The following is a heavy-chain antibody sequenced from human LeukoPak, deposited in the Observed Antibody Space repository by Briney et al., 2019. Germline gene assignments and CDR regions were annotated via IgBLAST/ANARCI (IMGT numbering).Heavy chain of an antibody. Sequence: PGGSVRLSCSASGLSFNIYPMSSARQPAGKGLEWVSSISGSGGSTYYADSVKGRFTISRDSSKNMLYLQMNILRAEDTAIYYCEKEGIDSGVPNGFDPWGQGTLVTVSS. CDR3: EKEGIDSGVPNGFDP. CDR1: GLSFNIYP. CDR2: ISGSGGST. V-gene: IGHV3-23*01. J-gene: IGHJ5*02. D-gene: IGHD3-10*01.